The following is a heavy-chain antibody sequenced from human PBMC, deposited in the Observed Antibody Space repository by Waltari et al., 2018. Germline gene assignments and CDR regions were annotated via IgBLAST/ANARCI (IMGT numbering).Heavy chain of an antibody. CDR3: AKDLLTGIVGASPY. CDR2: IYSGGST. CDR1: GFTFSSYA. J-gene: IGHJ4*02. V-gene: IGHV3-23*03. D-gene: IGHD1-26*01. Sequence: EVQLLESGGGLVQPGGSLRLSCAASGFTFSSYAMSWDRQAPGKGLEWVSVIYSGGSTYYADSVKGRFTISRDNSKNTLYLQMNSLRAEDTAVYYCAKDLLTGIVGASPYWGQGTLVTVSS.